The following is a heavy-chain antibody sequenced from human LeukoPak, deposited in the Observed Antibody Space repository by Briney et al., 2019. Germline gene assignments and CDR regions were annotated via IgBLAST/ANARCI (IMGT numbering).Heavy chain of an antibody. J-gene: IGHJ6*03. V-gene: IGHV4-61*02. CDR2: IYTTGNT. CDR3: ARGSFYRNSYYYYINV. CDR1: GDSISSGVFY. Sequence: SETLSLTCSLSGDSISSGVFYWSWIRQPAGKGLEWIGRIYTTGNTNYNPSLKSRVTMSMDTSENQFSLKLTSVTAADTAVYYCARGSFYRNSYYYYINVWGTGTTVTVSS. D-gene: IGHD5/OR15-5a*01.